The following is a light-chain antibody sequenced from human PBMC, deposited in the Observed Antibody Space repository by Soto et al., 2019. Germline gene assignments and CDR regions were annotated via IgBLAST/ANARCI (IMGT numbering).Light chain of an antibody. CDR3: QQRSNWPT. CDR2: DAS. Sequence: DIVLTQSPATLSLSPGERATLSCRASQSVRNYLAWYQQKPGQAPRLLIFDASNRATGIPARFSGSGSGTDFTLTISSLEPEDFAVYYCQQRSNWPTFGPGTRVDIK. J-gene: IGKJ3*01. CDR1: QSVRNY. V-gene: IGKV3-11*01.